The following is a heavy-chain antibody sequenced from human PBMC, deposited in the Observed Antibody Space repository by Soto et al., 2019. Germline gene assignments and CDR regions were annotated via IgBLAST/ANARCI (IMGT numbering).Heavy chain of an antibody. CDR2: IYPGDSDT. Sequence: GESLKISCKGSGYSFTTYWIGWVRQMPGKGLEGMVIIYPGDSDTRYSPSFQGQVTISADKSINTTYLQWSSLKASDTAMYYCARQGARNYYYYGMDGWGQGTTVTVSS. J-gene: IGHJ6*02. V-gene: IGHV5-51*01. CDR1: GYSFTTYW. CDR3: ARQGARNYYYYGMDG. D-gene: IGHD2-15*01.